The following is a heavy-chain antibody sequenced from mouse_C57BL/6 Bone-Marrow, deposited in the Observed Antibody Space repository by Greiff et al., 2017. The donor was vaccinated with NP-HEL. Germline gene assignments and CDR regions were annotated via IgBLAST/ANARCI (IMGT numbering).Heavy chain of an antibody. Sequence: QVQLQQSGAELVKPGASVKISCKASGYAFSSYWMNWVKQRPGKGLEWIGQIYPGDGETNYNGKFKGKATLTADKSSSTAYMQLSSLTSEDSAVYFCANFLYDYEAMDYWGQGTSVTVSS. CDR1: GYAFSSYW. CDR2: IYPGDGET. D-gene: IGHD2-3*01. V-gene: IGHV1-80*01. CDR3: ANFLYDYEAMDY. J-gene: IGHJ4*01.